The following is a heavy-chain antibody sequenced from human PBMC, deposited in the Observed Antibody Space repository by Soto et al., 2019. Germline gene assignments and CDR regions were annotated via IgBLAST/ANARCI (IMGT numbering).Heavy chain of an antibody. V-gene: IGHV3-33*01. D-gene: IGHD6-13*01. Sequence: GGSLRLSCAASGFTFNNYGMHWVRQAPGKGLEWLAVIWNDGSNNYYANSVKGRFTISRDNSKNTLYLQMSSLRAADTAVYYCARQSSAAMSASSWYNYWGQGSLVTVSS. J-gene: IGHJ4*02. CDR2: IWNDGSNN. CDR3: ARQSSAAMSASSWYNY. CDR1: GFTFNNYG.